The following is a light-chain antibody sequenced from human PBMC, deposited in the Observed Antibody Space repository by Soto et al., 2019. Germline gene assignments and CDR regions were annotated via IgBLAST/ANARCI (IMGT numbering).Light chain of an antibody. Sequence: EIVLTQSPGTPSLSPGERATLSCRASQSVSSSYLAWYQQEPGQAPRLLIYGTSTRATGIPDRFSGSGSGTDFTLIISRLEPEDFAVYYCQQYGNSPRTFGQGTKVDIK. V-gene: IGKV3-20*01. J-gene: IGKJ1*01. CDR3: QQYGNSPRT. CDR2: GTS. CDR1: QSVSSSY.